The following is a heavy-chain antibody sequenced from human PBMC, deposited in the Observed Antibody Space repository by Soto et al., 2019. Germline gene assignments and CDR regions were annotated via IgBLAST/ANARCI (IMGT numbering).Heavy chain of an antibody. CDR2: IWYDGSNK. D-gene: IGHD6-19*01. V-gene: IGHV3-33*01. J-gene: IGHJ4*02. Sequence: QVHLVESGGGVVQPGRSLRLSCAASGFTFSSYGMHWVRQAPGKGLEWVAVIWYDGSNKYYADSVKGRFTISRDNSKNTLYLQRNSLGGEDTAVYYCARADSSGVAFDYWGQGTLVTVSS. CDR1: GFTFSSYG. CDR3: ARADSSGVAFDY.